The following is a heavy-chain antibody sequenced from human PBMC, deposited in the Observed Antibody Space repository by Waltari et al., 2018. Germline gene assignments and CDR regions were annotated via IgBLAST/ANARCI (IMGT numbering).Heavy chain of an antibody. Sequence: ELQLVESGGGLLQPGGSLRLPCAASGFTFSAYTRNWVGQAPGKGLEGVSYISRTGTIYYADSVKGRFNISRDNAKSSLFLQMNSLRAEDTAVYYCVRDPDALDYWGQGTLVTVSS. V-gene: IGHV3-48*04. CDR2: ISRTGTI. D-gene: IGHD2-8*01. J-gene: IGHJ4*02. CDR1: GFTFSAYT. CDR3: VRDPDALDY.